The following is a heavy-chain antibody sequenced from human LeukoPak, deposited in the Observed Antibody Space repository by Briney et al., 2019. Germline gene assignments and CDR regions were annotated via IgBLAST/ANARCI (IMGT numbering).Heavy chain of an antibody. J-gene: IGHJ4*02. CDR1: GFTFSTYA. Sequence: GGSLRLSCAAFGFTFSTYAMSWVRQPPGKGLEWVANIKQDGSEKYYVDSVKGRFTISRDNAKNSLYLQMNSLRAEDTAVYYCARGFRGWYAEGFDYWGQGTLVTVSS. CDR3: ARGFRGWYAEGFDY. CDR2: IKQDGSEK. V-gene: IGHV3-7*01. D-gene: IGHD6-19*01.